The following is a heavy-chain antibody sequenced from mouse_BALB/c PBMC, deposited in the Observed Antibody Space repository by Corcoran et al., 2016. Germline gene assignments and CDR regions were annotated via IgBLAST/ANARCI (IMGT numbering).Heavy chain of an antibody. D-gene: IGHD2-3*01. J-gene: IGHJ3*01. CDR1: GYTFTNYG. Sequence: QIQLVQSGPELKKPGETVKISCKASGYTFTNYGMNWAKQAPGKGLKWMGWINTYTGEPTYADDFKGRFAFSLETSASTAYLQINNLKNEDMATYFCARSDGSSWFAYWGQGTLVTVSA. CDR2: INTYTGEP. CDR3: ARSDGSSWFAY. V-gene: IGHV9-1*02.